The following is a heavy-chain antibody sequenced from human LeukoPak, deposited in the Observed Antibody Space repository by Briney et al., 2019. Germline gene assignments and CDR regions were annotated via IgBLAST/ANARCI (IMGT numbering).Heavy chain of an antibody. CDR3: ARMAILYGDYGYYGMDV. Sequence: SVKVSCKASGGTFSSYAISWVRQAPGQGLEWMGGIIPIFGTANYAQKFQGRVTITADESTSTAYMELSSLRSEDTAVYYCARMAILYGDYGYYGMDVWGQGTTVIVSS. CDR1: GGTFSSYA. J-gene: IGHJ6*02. D-gene: IGHD4-17*01. V-gene: IGHV1-69*13. CDR2: IIPIFGTA.